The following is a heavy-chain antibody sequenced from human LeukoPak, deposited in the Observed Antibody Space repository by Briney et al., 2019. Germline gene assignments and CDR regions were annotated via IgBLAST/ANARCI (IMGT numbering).Heavy chain of an antibody. V-gene: IGHV3-48*02. J-gene: IGHJ4*02. Sequence: PGGSLRLPCAASGFTFSSYSMNWVRQAPGKGLEWVSYISSSSSTIYYADSVKGRFTISRDNAKNSLYLQMNSLRDEDTAVYYCARGPAAIPWHLRLDYWGQGTLVTVSS. D-gene: IGHD2-2*02. CDR2: ISSSSSTI. CDR1: GFTFSSYS. CDR3: ARGPAAIPWHLRLDY.